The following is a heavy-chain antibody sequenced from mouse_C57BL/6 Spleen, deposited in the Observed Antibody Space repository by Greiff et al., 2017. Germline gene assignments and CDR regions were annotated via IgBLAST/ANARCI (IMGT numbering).Heavy chain of an antibody. CDR1: GFSLSTFGMG. V-gene: IGHV8-8*01. J-gene: IGHJ2*01. CDR2: IWWDDDK. CDR3: ARIATNWDFDY. Sequence: QVQLKESGPGILQPSQTLSLTCSFSGFSLSTFGMGVGWIRQPPGKGLEWVENIWWDDDKYYNPALKSRLTISKDTSKNQVFLKIANVDTADTATYYYARIATNWDFDYWGQGTTLTVSS. D-gene: IGHD4-1*01.